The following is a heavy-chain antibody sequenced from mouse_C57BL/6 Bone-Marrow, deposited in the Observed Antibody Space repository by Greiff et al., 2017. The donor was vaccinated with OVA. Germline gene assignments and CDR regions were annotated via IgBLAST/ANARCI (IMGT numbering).Heavy chain of an antibody. CDR2: IYPRSGNT. D-gene: IGHD1-1*01. V-gene: IGHV1-81*01. Sequence: VKQRTGQGLEWIGEIYPRSGNTYYNEKFKGKATLTADKSSSTAYMELRSLTSEDSAVYFCARGAYYYGSSYWYFDVWGTGTTVTVSS. CDR3: ARGAYYYGSSYWYFDV. J-gene: IGHJ1*03.